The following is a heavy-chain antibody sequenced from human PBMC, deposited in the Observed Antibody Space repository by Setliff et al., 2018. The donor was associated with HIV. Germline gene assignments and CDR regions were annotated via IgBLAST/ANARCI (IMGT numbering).Heavy chain of an antibody. Sequence: ASETLSLTCTVSGGSISSHCWSWIRQSPGKALEWIGYIYASGSIIYNPSLKSRVTMSVDRSGNQFSLRLTSVTAADTAVYYCATCRHRPSNWFDPWGQGTVVTVSS. CDR1: GGSISSHC. CDR2: IYASGSI. V-gene: IGHV4-59*11. CDR3: ATCRHRPSNWFDP. J-gene: IGHJ5*02.